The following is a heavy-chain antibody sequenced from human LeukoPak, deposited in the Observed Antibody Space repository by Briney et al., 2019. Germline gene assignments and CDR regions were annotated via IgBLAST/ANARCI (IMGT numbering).Heavy chain of an antibody. CDR1: GYTFTSYG. D-gene: IGHD3-3*01. V-gene: IGHV1-18*01. CDR2: ISAYNGNT. Sequence: GASVKVSCKASGYTFTSYGISWVRQAPGQGLEWMGWISAYNGNTNYAQKLQGRVTMTTDTSTSTAYMELRSLRSDDTAVYYCARRNYDFWSGYPQTDYYYYGMDVWGQGTTVTVSS. J-gene: IGHJ6*02. CDR3: ARRNYDFWSGYPQTDYYYYGMDV.